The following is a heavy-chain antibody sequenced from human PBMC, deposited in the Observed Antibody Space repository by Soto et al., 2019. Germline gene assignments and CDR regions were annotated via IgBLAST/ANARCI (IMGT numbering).Heavy chain of an antibody. CDR3: ARDGNDPGLLDY. D-gene: IGHD4-17*01. CDR2: IWYDGSNK. CDR1: GFTFSSYG. J-gene: IGHJ4*02. V-gene: IGHV3-33*01. Sequence: QVQLVESGGGVVQPGRSLRLSCAASGFTFSSYGRHWVRQAPGKGLEWVAVIWYDGSNKYYADSVKGRFTISRDNSKNTLYLQMNSLRAEDTAVYYCARDGNDPGLLDYWGQGTLVTVSS.